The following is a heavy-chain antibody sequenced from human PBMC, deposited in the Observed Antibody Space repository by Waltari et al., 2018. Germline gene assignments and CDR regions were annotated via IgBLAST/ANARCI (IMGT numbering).Heavy chain of an antibody. V-gene: IGHV3-53*01. CDR1: GFTVSSTY. J-gene: IGHJ6*02. Sequence: EVQLVESGGGLIQPGGSLRHSCAASGFTVSSTYMSWVRQAPGKGLEWVSVIYSGGSTYYADSVKGRFTISRDNSKNTLYLQMNSLRAEDTAVYYCARKMATTYYGMDVWGQGTTVTVSS. CDR2: IYSGGST. D-gene: IGHD5-12*01. CDR3: ARKMATTYYGMDV.